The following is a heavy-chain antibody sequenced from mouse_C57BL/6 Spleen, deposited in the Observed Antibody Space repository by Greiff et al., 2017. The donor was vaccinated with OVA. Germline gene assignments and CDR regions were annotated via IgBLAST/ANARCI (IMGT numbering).Heavy chain of an antibody. CDR2: IDPEDGDT. CDR1: GFNIKDYY. Sequence: EVQLQQSGAELVRPGASVKLSCTASGFNIKDYYMHWVKQRPEQGLEWIGRIDPEDGDTEYAPKFQGKATMTADTSSNTAYLQLSSLTSEDTAVDYCTHYYYGRGGYFDVWGTGTTVTVAS. J-gene: IGHJ1*03. D-gene: IGHD1-1*01. V-gene: IGHV14-1*01. CDR3: THYYYGRGGYFDV.